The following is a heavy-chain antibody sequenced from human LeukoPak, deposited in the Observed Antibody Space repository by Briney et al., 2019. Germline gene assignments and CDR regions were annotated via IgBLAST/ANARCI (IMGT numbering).Heavy chain of an antibody. CDR1: GGTFTIYA. V-gene: IGHV1-69*05. CDR2: TIPIFGTA. CDR3: ARVYRSSSGGGWFDP. D-gene: IGHD6-6*01. J-gene: IGHJ5*02. Sequence: SVKLSRTASGGTFTIYAISWVRQAPGQGLEWMGGTIPIFGTANYAQKFQGRVTITTDESRSTAYMELSSLRSEDTAVYYCARVYRSSSGGGWFDPWGQGTRVTVSS.